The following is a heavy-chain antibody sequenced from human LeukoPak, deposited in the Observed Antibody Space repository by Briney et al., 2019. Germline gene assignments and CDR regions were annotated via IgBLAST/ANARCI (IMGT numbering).Heavy chain of an antibody. D-gene: IGHD6-13*01. V-gene: IGHV3-21*01. CDR1: GFTFSSYS. Sequence: GGSLRLSCAASGFTFSSYSMNWVRQAPGKGLEWVSSISSSSSYIYYADSVKGRFTISRDNAKNSLYLQMNSLGAEDTAVYYCAREFGSRLNNWFDPWGQGTLVTVSS. CDR2: ISSSSSYI. J-gene: IGHJ5*02. CDR3: AREFGSRLNNWFDP.